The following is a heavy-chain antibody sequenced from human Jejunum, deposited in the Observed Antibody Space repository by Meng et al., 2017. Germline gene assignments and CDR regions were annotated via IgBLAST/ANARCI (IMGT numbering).Heavy chain of an antibody. V-gene: IGHV3-11*01. Sequence: QVKLVECGGALVKSGGSLRLSCLASGFRFSDYNMAWIRQAPGKGLEWISYISVGGSIIYYADSVKGRFTISRDDAKNSVYLQMNSLRAEDTAVYYCARDGRHRRFDSWGQGTLVTVSS. CDR1: GFRFSDYN. J-gene: IGHJ5*01. CDR3: ARDGRHRRFDS. D-gene: IGHD1-26*01. CDR2: ISVGGSII.